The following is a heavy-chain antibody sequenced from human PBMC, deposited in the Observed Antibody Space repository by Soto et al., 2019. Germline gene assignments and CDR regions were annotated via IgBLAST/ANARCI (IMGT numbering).Heavy chain of an antibody. V-gene: IGHV4-34*01. J-gene: IGHJ5*02. CDR2: INHTGGT. Sequence: PSETLSLTCAVYGGSFSGYYWTWIRQPPGKGLEWIGEINHTGGTHYNPSLKSLVTMSVDTSKNQFSLRLSSVTAADTAIYYCATRITVFGLLIPPFDPWGQGTQVTVSS. CDR1: GGSFSGYY. D-gene: IGHD3-3*01. CDR3: ATRITVFGLLIPPFDP.